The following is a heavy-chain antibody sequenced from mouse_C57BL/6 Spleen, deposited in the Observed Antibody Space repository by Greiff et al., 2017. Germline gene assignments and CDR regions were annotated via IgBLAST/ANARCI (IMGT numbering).Heavy chain of an antibody. Sequence: QVQLKQSGPELVKPGASVTISCKASGYAFSSSWMNWVKQRPGKGLEWIGRIYPGDGDTNYNGKFKGKATLTADKSSSTAYMQLSSLTSEDSAVSFCARSGSSLYYFDYWGQGTTLTVSS. CDR2: IYPGDGDT. V-gene: IGHV1-82*01. J-gene: IGHJ2*01. CDR1: GYAFSSSW. D-gene: IGHD1-1*01. CDR3: ARSGSSLYYFDY.